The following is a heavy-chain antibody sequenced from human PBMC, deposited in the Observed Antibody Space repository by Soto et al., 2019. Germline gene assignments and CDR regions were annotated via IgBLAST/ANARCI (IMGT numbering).Heavy chain of an antibody. CDR3: ARAVAGAPDFDP. J-gene: IGHJ5*02. CDR2: ISAYNGNT. CDR1: GYTFTSYG. D-gene: IGHD3-3*01. V-gene: IGHV1-18*01. Sequence: ASVKVSCKASGYTFTSYGISWVRQAPGQGLEWMGWISAYNGNTNYAQKLQGRVTMTTDTSTSTAYMELRSLRSDDTAVYYCARAVAGAPDFDPGGEEPLFTVPS.